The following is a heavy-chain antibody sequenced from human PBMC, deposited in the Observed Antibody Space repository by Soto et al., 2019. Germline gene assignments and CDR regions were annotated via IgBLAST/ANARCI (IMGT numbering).Heavy chain of an antibody. CDR1: GFTFSSYS. V-gene: IGHV3-21*01. CDR3: ARESAVDYGDYAIYYFAY. Sequence: GGSLRLSCAASGFTFSSYSMNWVRQAPGKGLEWVSSISSSSSYIYYADSVKGRFTISRDNAKNSLYLQMNSLRAEDTAVYYCARESAVDYGDYAIYYFAYWGQGTLVTVSS. D-gene: IGHD4-17*01. CDR2: ISSSSSYI. J-gene: IGHJ4*02.